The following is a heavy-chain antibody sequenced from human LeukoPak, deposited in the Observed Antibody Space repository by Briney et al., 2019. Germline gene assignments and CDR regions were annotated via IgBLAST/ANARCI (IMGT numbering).Heavy chain of an antibody. CDR3: ARGSRTDTYDY. CDR1: GGSISSGSYY. CDR2: IYTSGST. J-gene: IGHJ4*02. V-gene: IGHV4-61*02. D-gene: IGHD2-8*02. Sequence: SETLSLTCTVSGGSISSGSYYWSWIRQPAGKGLEWIGRIYTSGSTNYNPSLKSRVTISVDTSKNQFSLKLSSVTAADTAVYYCARGSRTDTYDYWGQGTLVTVSS.